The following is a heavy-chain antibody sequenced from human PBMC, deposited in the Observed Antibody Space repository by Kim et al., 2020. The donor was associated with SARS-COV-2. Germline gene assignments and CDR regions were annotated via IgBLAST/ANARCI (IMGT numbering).Heavy chain of an antibody. Sequence: SETLSLTCTVSGGSISSGGYYWSWIRQHPGKGLEWIGYIYYSGSTYYNPSLRSRVTISVDTSKNQFSLKLSSVTAADTAVYYCARSQVPAAIFFDYWGQGTLVAAAS. CDR2: IYYSGST. CDR1: GGSISSGGYY. J-gene: IGHJ4*02. V-gene: IGHV4-31*03. CDR3: ARSQVPAAIFFDY. D-gene: IGHD2-2*01.